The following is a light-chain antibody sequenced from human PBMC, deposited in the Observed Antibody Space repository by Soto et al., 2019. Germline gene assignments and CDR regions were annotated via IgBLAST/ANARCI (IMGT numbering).Light chain of an antibody. CDR2: DAS. CDR3: QQRSNFT. J-gene: IGKJ5*01. V-gene: IGKV3-11*01. Sequence: EIVLTQSPATLSLSPGERATLSCRASQSVSIYLAWYQQKPGQAPRLLIYDASNRATGIPARFSGSGSGTDFTLTISSLEPEDFAVYYCQQRSNFTFGQGTRLEIK. CDR1: QSVSIY.